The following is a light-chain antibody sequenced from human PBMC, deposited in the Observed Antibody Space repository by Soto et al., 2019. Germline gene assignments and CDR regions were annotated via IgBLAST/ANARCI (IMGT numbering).Light chain of an antibody. CDR1: HYLGNS. V-gene: IGKV1-33*01. CDR3: QQYDSLPFT. J-gene: IGKJ4*01. CDR2: DAS. Sequence: DIQMTQSPSSLSASVGDRVTITCQASHYLGNSLSWSQQKPGKAPKLLISDASNLETGVPSRFSASASGTDFTFTIISLQPEDIATYYCQQYDSLPFTFGGGTKVDIK.